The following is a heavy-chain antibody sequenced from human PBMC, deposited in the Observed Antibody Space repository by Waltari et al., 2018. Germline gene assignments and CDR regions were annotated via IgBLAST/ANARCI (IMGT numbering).Heavy chain of an antibody. CDR1: GFTFSSYS. CDR3: ARDSSVQWLGYFDY. Sequence: EVQLVESGGGLVKPGGSLRLSCAASGFTFSSYSMNWVRQAPGKGLEWVSSISSSSSYIYYADSVKGRFTISRDNAKNSLYLQMNSLRAEDTAVYYCARDSSVQWLGYFDYWGQGTLVTVSS. J-gene: IGHJ4*02. V-gene: IGHV3-21*01. D-gene: IGHD6-19*01. CDR2: ISSSSSYI.